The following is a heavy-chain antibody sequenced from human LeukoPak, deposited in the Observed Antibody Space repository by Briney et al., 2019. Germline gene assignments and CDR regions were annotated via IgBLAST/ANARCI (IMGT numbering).Heavy chain of an antibody. J-gene: IGHJ6*02. CDR2: INHSGST. CDR1: GGSFSGYY. CDR3: ARDRIQHYGMDV. Sequence: SETLSLTWAVYGGSFSGYYWSWIRQPPGKGLEWIGEINHSGSTNYNPSLKSRVTISVDTSKNQFSLKLSSVTAADTAVYYCARDRIQHYGMDVWGQGTTVTVSS. D-gene: IGHD5-18*01. V-gene: IGHV4-34*01.